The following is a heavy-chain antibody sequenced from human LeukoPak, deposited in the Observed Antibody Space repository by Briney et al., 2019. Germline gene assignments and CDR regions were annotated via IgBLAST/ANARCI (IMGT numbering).Heavy chain of an antibody. CDR3: ARHYYDSSGPGY. V-gene: IGHV3-53*01. J-gene: IGHJ4*02. Sequence: PGGSLRLSCAASGFTVSSNYMSWVRQAPGKGPEWVSVIYSGGSTYYADSVKGRFTISRDNSKNTLYLQMNSLRAEDTAVYYCARHYYDSSGPGYWGQGTLVTVSS. CDR1: GFTVSSNY. D-gene: IGHD3-22*01. CDR2: IYSGGST.